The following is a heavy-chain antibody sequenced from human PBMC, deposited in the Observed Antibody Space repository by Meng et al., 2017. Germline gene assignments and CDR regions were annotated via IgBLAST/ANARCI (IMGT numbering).Heavy chain of an antibody. J-gene: IGHJ4*02. Sequence: VQLVQSGAEVNNPGSSVKVSCKAPGGTFSSYAISWVRQAPGQGLEWMGGIIPIFGTANYAQKFQGRVTITADESTSTAYMELSSLRSEDTAVYYCARRPGYSSGWNDYWGQGTLVTVSS. V-gene: IGHV1-69*01. D-gene: IGHD6-19*01. CDR2: IIPIFGTA. CDR3: ARRPGYSSGWNDY. CDR1: GGTFSSYA.